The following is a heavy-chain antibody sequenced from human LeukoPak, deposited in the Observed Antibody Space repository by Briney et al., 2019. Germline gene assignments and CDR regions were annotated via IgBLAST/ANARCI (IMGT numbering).Heavy chain of an antibody. V-gene: IGHV4-34*01. D-gene: IGHD2-2*02. CDR2: INHSGST. Sequence: SETLSLTCAVYGGSFSGYYWSWIRQPPGKGLEWIGEINHSGSTNYNPSLKSRVTISVDTSKNQFSLKLSSVTAADTAVYYCASRPRYCSSTSCYISPYYYGMDVWGQGTTVTVSS. CDR3: ASRPRYCSSTSCYISPYYYGMDV. CDR1: GGSFSGYY. J-gene: IGHJ6*02.